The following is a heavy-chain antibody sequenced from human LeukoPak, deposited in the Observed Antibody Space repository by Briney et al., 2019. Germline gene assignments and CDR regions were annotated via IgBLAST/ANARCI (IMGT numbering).Heavy chain of an antibody. D-gene: IGHD2-2*03. CDR1: GFPFSDAW. CDR3: ATALDIVVVPAAVGENWFDP. CDR2: IKSRTDGGAT. V-gene: IGHV3-15*01. Sequence: GSLRLSCAASGFPFSDAWMTWVRQAPGKGLEWVGRIKSRTDGGATDYAAPVKGRFTISRDDSKNTLYLQMNSLKTEDTAVYYCATALDIVVVPAAVGENWFDPWGQGTLVTVSS. J-gene: IGHJ5*02.